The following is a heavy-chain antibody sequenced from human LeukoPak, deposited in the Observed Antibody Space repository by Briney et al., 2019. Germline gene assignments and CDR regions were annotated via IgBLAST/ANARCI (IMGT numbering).Heavy chain of an antibody. Sequence: GGSLRLSCAASGFTFSSYAMSWVRHAPGKGLELVSAISGSGGSTYYADSVKGRFTISRDNSKNTLYLQMNSLRAEDTAVYYCAKFAYYGDYEEFDYWGQGTLVTVSS. CDR3: AKFAYYGDYEEFDY. V-gene: IGHV3-23*01. CDR1: GFTFSSYA. CDR2: ISGSGGST. D-gene: IGHD4-17*01. J-gene: IGHJ4*02.